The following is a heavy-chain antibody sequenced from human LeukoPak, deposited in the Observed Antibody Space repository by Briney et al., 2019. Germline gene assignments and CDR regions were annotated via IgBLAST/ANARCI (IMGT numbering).Heavy chain of an antibody. CDR2: IYYSGST. Sequence: SETLSLTCTVSGGSFSSYYWNWIRQPPGKGLEWMGYIYYSGSTNCNPSLKSRVTISVDTSKNQFSLKLSSVTAADTAVYYCARSTRRYYYDSRSYLYYFDYWGQGTLVTVSS. CDR3: ARSTRRYYYDSRSYLYYFDY. V-gene: IGHV4-59*08. CDR1: GGSFSSYY. D-gene: IGHD3-22*01. J-gene: IGHJ4*02.